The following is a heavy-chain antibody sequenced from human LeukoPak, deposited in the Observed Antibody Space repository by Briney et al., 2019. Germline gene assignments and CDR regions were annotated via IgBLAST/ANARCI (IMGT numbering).Heavy chain of an antibody. CDR3: ARDQYYYGSGSLYMDV. J-gene: IGHJ6*03. Sequence: SETLSLTCTVSGVSISSYYWSWIRQPAGKGLEWIGRIHTSGSTKYNPSLKSRVTMSVDTSKNQFSLKLSSVTAADTAVHYCARDQYYYGSGSLYMDVWGKGTTVTVSS. CDR2: IHTSGST. V-gene: IGHV4-4*07. D-gene: IGHD3-10*01. CDR1: GVSISSYY.